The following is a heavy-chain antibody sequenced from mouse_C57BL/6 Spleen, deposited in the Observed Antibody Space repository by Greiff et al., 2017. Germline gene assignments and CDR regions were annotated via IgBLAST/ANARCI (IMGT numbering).Heavy chain of an antibody. CDR3: ARCYYGSSPDWYFDV. D-gene: IGHD1-1*01. Sequence: QVQLQQPGAALVKPGASVKMSCKASGYTFTSYWITWVKQRPGQGLEWIGDIYPGSGSTNYNEKFKSKATLTVDTSSSTAYMQLSSLTSEDSAVYYCARCYYGSSPDWYFDVWGTGTTVTVSS. J-gene: IGHJ1*03. CDR2: IYPGSGST. V-gene: IGHV1-55*01. CDR1: GYTFTSYW.